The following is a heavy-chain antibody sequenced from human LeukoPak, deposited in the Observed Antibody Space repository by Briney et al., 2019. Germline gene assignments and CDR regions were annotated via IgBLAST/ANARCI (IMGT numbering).Heavy chain of an antibody. CDR3: ARDLVSGAPDYFDS. CDR2: MSSDGSIK. D-gene: IGHD1-26*01. J-gene: IGHJ4*02. Sequence: GGSLRLSCAASGFTFISYDIHWVRQAPGKGLQWVAVMSSDGSIKMYTDSVKGRFTISRDNSKNTLYLEMNSLRVDDTAVYYCARDLVSGAPDYFDSWGQGTLVTVSS. CDR1: GFTFISYD. V-gene: IGHV3-30-3*01.